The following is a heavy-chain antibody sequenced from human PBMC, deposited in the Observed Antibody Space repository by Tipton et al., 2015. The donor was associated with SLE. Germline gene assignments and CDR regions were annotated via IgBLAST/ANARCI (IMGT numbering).Heavy chain of an antibody. CDR2: INHSGGT. D-gene: IGHD1-26*01. CDR3: VTGRRIVGAVFDY. CDR1: GGSFSAYY. V-gene: IGHV4-34*01. Sequence: TLSLTCAVYGGSFSAYYWTWIRQSPGKGLEWIGEINHSGGTNYNPSLKSRVTMSVDTSKNQFSLNLSSVTAADTAVCYCVTGRRIVGAVFDYWGQGTLVTVSS. J-gene: IGHJ4*02.